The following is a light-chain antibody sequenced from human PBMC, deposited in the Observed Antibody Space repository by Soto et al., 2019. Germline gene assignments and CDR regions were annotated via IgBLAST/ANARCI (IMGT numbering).Light chain of an antibody. Sequence: EVVLTQSPGTLSLSPGERATLSCRARQSVSSSYLAWYPQKPGQAPRLLIYGASSRATGVPDRFSGSGSGTDFTLTISRLEPEDFAVYYCQQYGSSPGTFGRGTKVEIK. CDR1: QSVSSSY. V-gene: IGKV3-20*01. J-gene: IGKJ1*01. CDR2: GAS. CDR3: QQYGSSPGT.